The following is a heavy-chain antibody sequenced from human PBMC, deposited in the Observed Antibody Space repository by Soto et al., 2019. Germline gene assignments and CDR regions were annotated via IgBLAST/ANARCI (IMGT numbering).Heavy chain of an antibody. D-gene: IGHD6-13*01. CDR1: GFTFDDYA. J-gene: IGHJ1*01. CDR3: VKDESINWYSGHFRH. CDR2: INWNSGSI. V-gene: IGHV3-9*01. Sequence: EVQLVESGGGLVQPGRYLRLSCAASGFTFDDYAMHWVRQVPGKGLEWVSGINWNSGSIGYGDSVKGRFAISRDNAKNPLHLQMNSLSAEDTSFYYCVKDESINWYSGHFRHWGQCTLVTVSS.